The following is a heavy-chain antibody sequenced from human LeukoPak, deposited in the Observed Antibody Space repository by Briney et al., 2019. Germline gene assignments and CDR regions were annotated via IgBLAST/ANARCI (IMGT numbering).Heavy chain of an antibody. J-gene: IGHJ3*02. D-gene: IGHD1-20*01. Sequence: GGSLRLSCAASGFTFSSYSMNWVRQAPGKRLEWVSSISSSSSYIYYADSVKGRFTISRDNAKNSLYLQMNSLRAEDTAVYYCARLVITGTTRAFDIWGQGTMVTVSS. CDR1: GFTFSSYS. CDR2: ISSSSSYI. V-gene: IGHV3-21*01. CDR3: ARLVITGTTRAFDI.